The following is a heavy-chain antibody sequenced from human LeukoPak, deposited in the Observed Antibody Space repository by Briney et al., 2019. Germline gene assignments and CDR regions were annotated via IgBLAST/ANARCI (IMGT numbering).Heavy chain of an antibody. J-gene: IGHJ6*02. V-gene: IGHV4-59*08. D-gene: IGHD6-13*01. CDR2: IYYSGST. CDR1: GFRFSDYY. Sequence: GSPRLSCAASGFRFSDYYWSWIRQPPGKGLEWIGYIYYSGSTNYNPSLKSRVTISVDTSKNQFSLKLSSVTAADTAVYYCARGSSSWYLPYYYGMDVWGQGTTVTVSS. CDR3: ARGSSSWYLPYYYGMDV.